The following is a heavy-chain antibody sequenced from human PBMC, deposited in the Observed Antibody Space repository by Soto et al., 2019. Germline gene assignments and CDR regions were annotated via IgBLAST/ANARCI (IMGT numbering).Heavy chain of an antibody. CDR2: INPNSGGT. V-gene: IGHV1-2*02. D-gene: IGHD5-18*01. CDR3: ASFYTAMDRYYYYYYGMDV. Sequence: ASVKVSCKASGYTFTGYYMHWVRQAPGQGLEWMGWINPNSGGTNYAQKFQGRVTMTRDTSISTAYMELSRLRSDDTAVYYCASFYTAMDRYYYYYYGMDVWGQGTTVTVSS. CDR1: GYTFTGYY. J-gene: IGHJ6*02.